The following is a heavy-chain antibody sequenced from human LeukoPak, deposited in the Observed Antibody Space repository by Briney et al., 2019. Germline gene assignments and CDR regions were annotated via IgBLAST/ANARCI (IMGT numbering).Heavy chain of an antibody. CDR3: TTSVLAVAGRTDDY. V-gene: IGHV3-73*01. CDR2: IRNKANTYAT. D-gene: IGHD6-19*01. CDR1: GFTFSGSA. J-gene: IGHJ4*02. Sequence: GGSLRLSCAASGFTFSGSAMHWVRQASGKGLEWVGRIRNKANTYATAYAASLEGRFTISRDDSKNTAYLQMNSLKTEDTGVYYCTTSVLAVAGRTDDYWGQGALVTVSS.